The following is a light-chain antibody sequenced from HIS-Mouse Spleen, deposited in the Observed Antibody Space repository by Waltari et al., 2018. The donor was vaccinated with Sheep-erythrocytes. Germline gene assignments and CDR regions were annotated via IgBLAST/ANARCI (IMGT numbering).Light chain of an antibody. J-gene: IGKJ4*01. CDR2: DAS. CDR1: QSISSY. CDR3: QQSYSTPPT. V-gene: IGKV1-39*01. Sequence: DIQMTQSPSSLSASVGDRVPITCRASQSISSYLNWYQQKPGKAPKLLIYDASSVQSGVPSRFSGSGSGTAFTLTISSLQPEDFATYYCQQSYSTPPTFGGGTKVAIK.